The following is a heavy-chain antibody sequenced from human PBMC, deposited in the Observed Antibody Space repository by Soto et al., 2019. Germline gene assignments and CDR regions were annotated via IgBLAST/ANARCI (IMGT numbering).Heavy chain of an antibody. D-gene: IGHD2-21*01. CDR1: GFIFNGAW. CDR3: STIAVTPPPP. V-gene: IGHV3-15*07. J-gene: IGHJ5*02. Sequence: EVQLVESGGGLVKPGGSIRLACAASGFIFNGAWMNWVRQAPGKGLEWVGRIKDRPDGGAEDYAAPVKGRFTISRDDSKKMLYLKMDSLKIEDTPVYYCSTIAVTPPPPWGQGTLVTVSS. CDR2: IKDRPDGGAE.